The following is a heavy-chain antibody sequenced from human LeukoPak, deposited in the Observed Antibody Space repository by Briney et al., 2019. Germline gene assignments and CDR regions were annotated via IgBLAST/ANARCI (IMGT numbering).Heavy chain of an antibody. D-gene: IGHD6-13*01. CDR1: GFTFSSYG. CDR3: AKEQLVALAIDY. CDR2: ISYDGSNK. Sequence: GGSLGLSCAASGFTFSSYGMHWVRQAPGKGLEWVAVISYDGSNKYYADSVKGRFTISRDNSKNTLYLQMNSLRAEDTAVYYCAKEQLVALAIDYWGQGTLVTVSS. J-gene: IGHJ4*02. V-gene: IGHV3-30*18.